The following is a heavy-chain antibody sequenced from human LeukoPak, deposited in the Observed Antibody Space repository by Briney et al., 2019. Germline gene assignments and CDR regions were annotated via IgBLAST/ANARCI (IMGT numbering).Heavy chain of an antibody. CDR3: AREVTYYSDY. Sequence: KPSETLSLTCTVSGGSVSSGSYYWSWIRQPPGKGLEWIGYIYHSGSTYYNPSLKSRVTISVDRSKNQFSLKLSSVTAADTAVYYCAREVTYYSDYWGQGTLVTVSS. J-gene: IGHJ4*02. CDR2: IYHSGST. V-gene: IGHV4-30-2*01. CDR1: GGSVSSGSYY.